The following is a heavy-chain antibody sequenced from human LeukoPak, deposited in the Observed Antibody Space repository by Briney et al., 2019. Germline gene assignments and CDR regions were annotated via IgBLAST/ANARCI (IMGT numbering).Heavy chain of an antibody. J-gene: IGHJ5*02. D-gene: IGHD4-23*01. CDR2: IYHSGST. CDR1: GYSISSGYY. CDR3: ARAYNYGSSNWFGP. V-gene: IGHV4-38-2*02. Sequence: PSETLSLTCTVSGYSISSGYYWGWIRQPPGKGLEWIGSIYHSGSTYYNPSLKSRVTISVDTSKNQFSLKLSSVTAADTAVYYCARAYNYGSSNWFGPWGQGTLVTVSS.